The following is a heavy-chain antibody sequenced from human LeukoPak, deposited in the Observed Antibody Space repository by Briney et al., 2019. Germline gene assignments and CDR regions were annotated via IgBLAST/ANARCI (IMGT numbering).Heavy chain of an antibody. Sequence: PPETLSLTCTVSGGSISNYYWSCVRATAGEGLEWIGRIYTGEGTNYNPSLKSRVTMSVSKNHCSLKLSSVTAADTAVYHCARSSRVAGGHYYFDYWGQGTLVTVSS. CDR2: IYTGEGT. CDR1: GGSISNYY. V-gene: IGHV4-4*07. CDR3: ARSSRVAGGHYYFDY. J-gene: IGHJ4*02. D-gene: IGHD6-13*01.